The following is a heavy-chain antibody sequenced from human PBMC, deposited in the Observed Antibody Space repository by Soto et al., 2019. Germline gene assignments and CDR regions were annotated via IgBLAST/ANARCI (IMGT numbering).Heavy chain of an antibody. Sequence: PGGSLRLSCTASGFTFGDYAMSWFRQAPGKGLEWVGFIRSKAYGGTTQYAASVKGRFTISRDDSKSIAYLQMNSLRAEDTALYYCARDGYSSSWSFDYWGQGTLVTVSS. V-gene: IGHV3-49*03. D-gene: IGHD6-13*01. J-gene: IGHJ4*02. CDR2: IRSKAYGGTT. CDR3: ARDGYSSSWSFDY. CDR1: GFTFGDYA.